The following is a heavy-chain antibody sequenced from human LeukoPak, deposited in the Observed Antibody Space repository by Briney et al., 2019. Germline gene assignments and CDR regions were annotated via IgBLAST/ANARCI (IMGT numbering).Heavy chain of an antibody. CDR2: IWYDGSKK. CDR1: GFTFRGYC. Sequence: GGSLRLSCAASGFTFRGYCMHWVRQAPAKGLECGAVIWYDGSKKYYADSVKGRFTISRDNSKNRLYLQMNSLRAEDTAVYYCARRDGDNDRGFDYWGQGTLVTVSS. CDR3: ARRDGDNDRGFDY. J-gene: IGHJ4*02. V-gene: IGHV3-33*01. D-gene: IGHD1-1*01.